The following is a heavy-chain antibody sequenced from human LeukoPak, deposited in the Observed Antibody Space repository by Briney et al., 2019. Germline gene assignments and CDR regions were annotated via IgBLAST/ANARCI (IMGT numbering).Heavy chain of an antibody. Sequence: QPGGSLRLSCAASGFTVSSNYMSWVRQAPGKGLEWVSVIYSGGSTYYADSVKGRFTISRDNSKNTLYLQMNSLRSEDTAVYYCARAQVYCSSTSCYLSYWGQGTLVTVSS. CDR1: GFTVSSNY. CDR2: IYSGGST. D-gene: IGHD2-2*01. V-gene: IGHV3-53*05. CDR3: ARAQVYCSSTSCYLSY. J-gene: IGHJ4*02.